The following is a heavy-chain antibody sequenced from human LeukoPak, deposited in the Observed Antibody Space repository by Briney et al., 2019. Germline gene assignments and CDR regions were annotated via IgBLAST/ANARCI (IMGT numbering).Heavy chain of an antibody. J-gene: IGHJ4*02. CDR1: SGSITSYY. V-gene: IGHV4-4*07. CDR2: IYSSGST. D-gene: IGHD6-6*01. CDR3: ARREYSSHIYFDY. Sequence: SETLSLTCTVSSGSITSYYWNWIRQPAGKGLEWIGRIYSSGSTNYNPSLKSRVTISVDTSKNQFSLKLSSVTAADTAVYYCARREYSSHIYFDYWGQGTLVTVSS.